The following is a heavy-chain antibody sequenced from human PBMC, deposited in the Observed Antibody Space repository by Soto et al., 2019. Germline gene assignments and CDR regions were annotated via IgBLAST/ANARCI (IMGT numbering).Heavy chain of an antibody. CDR3: ASDRPNWWFDP. J-gene: IGHJ5*02. V-gene: IGHV1-18*01. D-gene: IGHD1-1*01. CDR2: MSAFNGNT. CDR1: VYSEASYG. Sequence: VLLKLSRKTAVYSEASYGISWGLQTPGQGRERMGWMSAFNGNTDYEQKLQGRVTMTTDKSTSPAYLEMRSLGSDDPAVCTRASDRPNWWFDPWGHPTLVTVPS.